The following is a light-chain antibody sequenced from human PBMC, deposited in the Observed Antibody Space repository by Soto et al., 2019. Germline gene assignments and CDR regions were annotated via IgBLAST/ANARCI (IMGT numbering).Light chain of an antibody. CDR2: WAS. Sequence: DIVMTQSPDSLAVSMGERATINCKSSQSVLYSSNNKNYLAWYQQKPGQPPKLLIYWASTRESGVPGRFSGSGSGTDFTLTISSLQAEDVAVYYCQQYYSTPLTFGGGTKVDNK. V-gene: IGKV4-1*01. CDR3: QQYYSTPLT. J-gene: IGKJ4*01. CDR1: QSVLYSSNNKNY.